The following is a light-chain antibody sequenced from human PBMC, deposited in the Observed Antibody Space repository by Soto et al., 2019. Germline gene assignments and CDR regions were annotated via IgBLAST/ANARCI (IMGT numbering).Light chain of an antibody. Sequence: QSALAQPASVSGSPGQSITISCTGTRSDIGRYNYVSWYQQHPGKVPRLLIYEVSYRPSGVSARFSGSKSGSTASLTISGLQAEDEADYYCSSYAGSSWVFGGGTKLTVL. J-gene: IGLJ3*02. V-gene: IGLV2-14*03. CDR3: SSYAGSSWV. CDR2: EVS. CDR1: RSDIGRYNY.